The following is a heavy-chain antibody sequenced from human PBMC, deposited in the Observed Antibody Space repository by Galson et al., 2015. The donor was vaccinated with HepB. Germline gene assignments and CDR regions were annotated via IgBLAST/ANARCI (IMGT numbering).Heavy chain of an antibody. CDR2: ISGSGGST. CDR3: ARRRGLERRGVWFDP. V-gene: IGHV3-23*01. J-gene: IGHJ5*02. D-gene: IGHD1-1*01. CDR1: GFTFSSYA. Sequence: SLRLSCAASGFTFSSYAMSWVRQAPGKGLEWVSAISGSGGSTYYADSVKGRFTISRDNSKNTLYLQMNSLRAEDTAVYYCARRRGLERRGVWFDPWGQGTLVTVSS.